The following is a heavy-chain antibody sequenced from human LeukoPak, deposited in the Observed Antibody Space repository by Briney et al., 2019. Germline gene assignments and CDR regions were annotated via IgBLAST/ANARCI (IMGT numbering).Heavy chain of an antibody. Sequence: GASVKVSCKASGYTFTSYGISWVRQAPGQGLEWMGWISAYNGNTNYAQKLQGRVTMTTDTSTSTAYMELRSLRSDDTAVYYCARNVLRFLEWLLYNDYYYYGMDVWGQGTTVTVSS. V-gene: IGHV1-18*01. CDR1: GYTFTSYG. D-gene: IGHD3-3*01. CDR2: ISAYNGNT. CDR3: ARNVLRFLEWLLYNDYYYYGMDV. J-gene: IGHJ6*02.